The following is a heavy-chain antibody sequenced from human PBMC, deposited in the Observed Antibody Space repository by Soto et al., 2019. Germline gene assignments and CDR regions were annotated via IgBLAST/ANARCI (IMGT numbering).Heavy chain of an antibody. Sequence: QVQLQESGPGLVKPSETLSLTCTVSGGSISRYYWSWIRQPPGKGLEWIGYMYNTGSTVYNPSFKSRVTISVDASKNLFSLKLTSVTAAHTAVYYWARDLWGYCGTDCYPLDVWGQGTTVTVSS. V-gene: IGHV4-59*01. CDR3: ARDLWGYCGTDCYPLDV. D-gene: IGHD2-21*02. CDR2: MYNTGST. CDR1: GGSISRYY. J-gene: IGHJ6*02.